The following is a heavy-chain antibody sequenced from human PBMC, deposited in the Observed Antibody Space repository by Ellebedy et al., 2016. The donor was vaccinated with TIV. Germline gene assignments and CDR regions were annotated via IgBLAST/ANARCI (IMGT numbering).Heavy chain of an antibody. Sequence: GESLNISCAASGFTVSSNVMSWVRPAQGKGLEWVSVFYSGGSTYYADSVKGRFPISRDTSKNPLYLQMNSLIAEDPAVYYCARGSSGWTIFDYWGQGTLVTVSS. CDR2: FYSGGST. CDR1: GFTVSSNV. CDR3: ARGSSGWTIFDY. D-gene: IGHD6-19*01. V-gene: IGHV3-53*01. J-gene: IGHJ4*02.